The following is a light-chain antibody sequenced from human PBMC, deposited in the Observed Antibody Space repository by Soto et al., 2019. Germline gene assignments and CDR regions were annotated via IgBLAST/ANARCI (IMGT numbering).Light chain of an antibody. CDR3: QQHGSSPWT. CDR1: QSVSNNY. V-gene: IGKV3-20*01. J-gene: IGKJ1*01. Sequence: EIVLTQSPGTLSLSPGERATLSCRASQSVSNNYLAWYQQKPGQAPRLLIYDASSRATGIPDRFSGSGSGTDFTLTISRLEPEDFAVYFCQQHGSSPWTFGQGTKVDIK. CDR2: DAS.